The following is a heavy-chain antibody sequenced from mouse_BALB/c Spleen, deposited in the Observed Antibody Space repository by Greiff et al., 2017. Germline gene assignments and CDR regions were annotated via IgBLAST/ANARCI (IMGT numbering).Heavy chain of an antibody. CDR1: GFNIKDIY. Sequence: VQLQQSGAELVKPGASVKLSCTASGFNIKDIYMHWVKQRPEQGLEWIGRIDPANGNTKYDPKFQGKATITADTSSNTAYLQLSSLTSEDTAVYYCAHYGNYVDYYAMDYWGQGTSVTVSS. J-gene: IGHJ4*01. CDR2: IDPANGNT. D-gene: IGHD2-1*01. V-gene: IGHV14-3*02. CDR3: AHYGNYVDYYAMDY.